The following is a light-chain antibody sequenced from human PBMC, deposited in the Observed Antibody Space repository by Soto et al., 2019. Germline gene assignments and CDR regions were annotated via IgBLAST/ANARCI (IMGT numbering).Light chain of an antibody. J-gene: IGKJ1*01. CDR1: QSISSSF. Sequence: ETVLTQSPGTLSLSPGERATLSCRASQSISSSFLAWYQQKPGQAPRLLIYGASSRATSIPDRFSGSGSGTDFTLTISRLEPEDAAVYYCQQYVRSPPSWTFGQGTKVEIK. CDR3: QQYVRSPPSWT. V-gene: IGKV3-20*01. CDR2: GAS.